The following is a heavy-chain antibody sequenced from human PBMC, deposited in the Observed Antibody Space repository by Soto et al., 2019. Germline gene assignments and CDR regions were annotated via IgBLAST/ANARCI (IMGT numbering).Heavy chain of an antibody. CDR1: GGSISSYY. V-gene: IGHV4-59*12. D-gene: IGHD3-22*01. CDR3: ARDAQKYYYDSSGYFDY. Sequence: SETLSLTCTVSGGSISSYYWSWIRQPPGKGLEWIGYIYYSGSTNYNPSLKSRVTISVDTSKNQFSLKLSSVTAADTAVYYCARDAQKYYYDSSGYFDYWGQGTLVTVSS. CDR2: IYYSGST. J-gene: IGHJ4*02.